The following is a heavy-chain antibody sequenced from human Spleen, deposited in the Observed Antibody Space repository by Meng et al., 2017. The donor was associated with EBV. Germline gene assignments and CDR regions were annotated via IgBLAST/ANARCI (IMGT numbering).Heavy chain of an antibody. J-gene: IGHJ5*02. CDR3: ARHDISGWYDWLDP. D-gene: IGHD6-19*01. CDR2: ILYGGTT. CDR1: GGAIRSSGYY. Sequence: QLPLREPGPGVVKPPEPLSPPSTVSGGAIRSSGYYWGWIRQPPGKGLECIGGILYGGTTYYNPSLKSRVTISADTSKNEFSLKLSSVTAADTAVYYCARHDISGWYDWLDPWGQGTLVTVSS. V-gene: IGHV4-39*01.